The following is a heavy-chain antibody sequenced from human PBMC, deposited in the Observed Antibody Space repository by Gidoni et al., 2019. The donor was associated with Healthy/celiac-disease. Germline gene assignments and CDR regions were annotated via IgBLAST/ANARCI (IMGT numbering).Heavy chain of an antibody. Sequence: QVQLVQSGAEVKKPGSSVNVSCKASGGTFSSYTISRVRQAPGQGLEWMGRIIPILGIANYAQKFQSRVTITADKSTSTAYMELSSLRSEDTAVYYCARPTGADYYFDYWGQGTLVTVSS. D-gene: IGHD3-9*01. J-gene: IGHJ4*02. V-gene: IGHV1-69*02. CDR2: IIPILGIA. CDR3: ARPTGADYYFDY. CDR1: GGTFSSYT.